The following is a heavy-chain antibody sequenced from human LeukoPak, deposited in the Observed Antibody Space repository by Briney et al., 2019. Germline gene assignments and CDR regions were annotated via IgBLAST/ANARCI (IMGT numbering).Heavy chain of an antibody. CDR2: ISYDGSDK. J-gene: IGHJ5*02. Sequence: GGSLRLSCAASGFTFSSYAIHWVRQAPGMGLEWVATISYDGSDKYYADSVKGRFTISRDNTKNTLYLQMNRRRDEDAAVYYWARGYNWKGIYFDPWGQGTLVTVSS. V-gene: IGHV3-30*04. CDR1: GFTFSSYA. CDR3: ARGYNWKGIYFDP. D-gene: IGHD1-1*01.